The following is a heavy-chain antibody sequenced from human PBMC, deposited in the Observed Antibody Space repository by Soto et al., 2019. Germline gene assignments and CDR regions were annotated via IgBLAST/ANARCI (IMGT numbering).Heavy chain of an antibody. CDR3: ARRREYSSSWFYYYYYGMDV. V-gene: IGHV4-39*01. CDR1: GGSISSSSYY. Sequence: KPSETLSLTSTVSGGSISSSSYYWGWLRQPPGKGLEWIGSIYYSGSTYYNPSLKSRVTISVDTSKNQFSLKLSSVTAADTAVYYCARRREYSSSWFYYYYYGMDVWGQGTTVTVSS. CDR2: IYYSGST. J-gene: IGHJ6*02. D-gene: IGHD6-13*01.